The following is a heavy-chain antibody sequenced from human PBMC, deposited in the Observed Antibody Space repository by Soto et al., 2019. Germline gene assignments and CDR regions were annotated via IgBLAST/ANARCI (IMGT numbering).Heavy chain of an antibody. V-gene: IGHV4-31*03. D-gene: IGHD3-16*02. J-gene: IGHJ4*02. Sequence: QVQLQESGPRLVKPSQTLSLTCTVSGGSISTGGIYWSWIRQLPGKGLEWIGYIYYSGTAYYNPSLKSRVSMSVDTSKNQFFLKLTSVTAADTAVYFCARDGGSYPTSGLDHWGQGALVTVSS. CDR2: IYYSGTA. CDR1: GGSISTGGIY. CDR3: ARDGGSYPTSGLDH.